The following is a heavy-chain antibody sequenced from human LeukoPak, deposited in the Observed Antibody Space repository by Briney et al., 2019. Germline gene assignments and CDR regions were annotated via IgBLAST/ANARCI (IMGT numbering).Heavy chain of an antibody. D-gene: IGHD3-10*01. CDR1: GLTVSSYG. CDR3: AKYTSGTSYKGLDQ. V-gene: IGHV3-23*01. CDR2: IIGSAVNT. J-gene: IGHJ4*02. Sequence: GGSLRLSCGASGLTVSSYGMSWVRQAPGKGLEWVSTIIGSAVNTYYADSVKGRFTISRDDSKNTVYLQMNSLRADDTAVYSCAKYTSGTSYKGLDQWGQGTLVTVSS.